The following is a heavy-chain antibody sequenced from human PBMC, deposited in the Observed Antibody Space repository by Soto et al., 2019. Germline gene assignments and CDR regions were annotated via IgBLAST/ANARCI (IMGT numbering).Heavy chain of an antibody. J-gene: IGHJ4*02. D-gene: IGHD3-10*01. V-gene: IGHV1-8*01. CDR3: ARGVLMVRGVITGY. CDR1: GYTFTSYD. CDR2: MNPNSGNT. Sequence: QVQLVQSGAEVKKPGASVKVSCKASGYTFTSYDINWVRQATGQGLEWMGWMNPNSGNTGYAQKFRGRVTMTRNTSISTAYMELSSLRSEDTAVYYCARGVLMVRGVITGYWGQGTLVTVSS.